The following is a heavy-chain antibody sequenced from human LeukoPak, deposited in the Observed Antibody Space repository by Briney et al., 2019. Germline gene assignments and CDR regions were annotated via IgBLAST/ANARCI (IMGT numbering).Heavy chain of an antibody. CDR1: GGSISSSSYY. CDR2: IYYSGST. V-gene: IGHV4-39*01. D-gene: IGHD4-17*01. J-gene: IGHJ4*02. CDR3: ARHAGLRVFLFDY. Sequence: SETLSLTCTVSGGSISSSSYYWGWIRQPPGKGLEWIGSIYYSGSTYYNPSLKSRVTISVDTSKNQFSLKLSSVTAADTAVYYCARHAGLRVFLFDYWGQGTLVTVSS.